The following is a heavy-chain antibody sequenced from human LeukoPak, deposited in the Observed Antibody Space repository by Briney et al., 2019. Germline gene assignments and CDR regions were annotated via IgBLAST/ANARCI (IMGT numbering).Heavy chain of an antibody. Sequence: SETLSLTCTVSGGSISSYYRSWIRQPPGQGLEWIGYIYYCGSTNYNPSLKSRVTISVATSKHQFSLRLSSVTAADTAVYYCARVSSSSGWYYFGYWGQGTLVTVSS. CDR1: GGSISSYY. V-gene: IGHV4-59*01. CDR3: ARVSSSSGWYYFGY. J-gene: IGHJ4*02. CDR2: IYYCGST. D-gene: IGHD6-19*01.